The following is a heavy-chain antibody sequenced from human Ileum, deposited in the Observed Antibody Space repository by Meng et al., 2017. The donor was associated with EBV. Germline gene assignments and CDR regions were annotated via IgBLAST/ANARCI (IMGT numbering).Heavy chain of an antibody. D-gene: IGHD6-6*01. CDR3: ARLGIAAQPRDFDY. V-gene: IGHV3-74*01. J-gene: IGHJ4*02. CDR2: INSDGSRT. Sequence: EVQAVESGGGLVQPGWALRISCAASGFTLNHYLMHWVRLVPGKGLVWVSRINSDGSRTYYADSVKGRFTIYRDNAKNTLYLKMNSLGAEDTAVYYCARLGIAAQPRDFDYWGQGTLVTVSS. CDR1: GFTLNHYL.